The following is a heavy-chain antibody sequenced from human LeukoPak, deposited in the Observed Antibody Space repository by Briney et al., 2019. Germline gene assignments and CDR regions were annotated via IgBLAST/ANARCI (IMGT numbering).Heavy chain of an antibody. CDR3: AREVGIAVAGTFDY. Sequence: GGSLRLSCAASGFTFSSYSMNWVRQAPGKGLEWVSSISSSSSYIYYADSVKGRFTISRDNAKNSLYLQMNSLRAEDTAVYYCAREVGIAVAGTFDYWGQGTLVTVSS. J-gene: IGHJ4*02. D-gene: IGHD6-19*01. CDR1: GFTFSSYS. CDR2: ISSSSSYI. V-gene: IGHV3-21*01.